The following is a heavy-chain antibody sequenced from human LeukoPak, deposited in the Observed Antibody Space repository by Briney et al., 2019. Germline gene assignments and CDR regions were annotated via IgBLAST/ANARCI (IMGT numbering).Heavy chain of an antibody. CDR3: ARDTVAGSHYYYMDV. Sequence: SETLSLTCTVPGGSISSSSYYWGWIRQPPGKGLEWIGSIYYSGSTYYNPSLKSRVTISVDTSKNQFSLKLSSVTAADTAVYYCARDTVAGSHYYYMDVWGKGTTVTISS. CDR1: GGSISSSSYY. D-gene: IGHD6-19*01. CDR2: IYYSGST. J-gene: IGHJ6*03. V-gene: IGHV4-39*07.